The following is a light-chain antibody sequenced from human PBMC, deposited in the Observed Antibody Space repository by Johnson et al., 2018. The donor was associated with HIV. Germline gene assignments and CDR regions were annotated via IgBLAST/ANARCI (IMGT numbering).Light chain of an antibody. V-gene: IGLV1-51*02. CDR1: SSNIENYF. J-gene: IGLJ1*01. Sequence: QSVLTQPPSVSAAPGQKVTISCSGSSSNIENYFVSWYQQLPGAAPRLLIYEDNKRPSGIPDRFSGSKSGASATLGITGLQTGDEADYYCGVWDASLSTHYVFGTGTKVTVL. CDR2: EDN. CDR3: GVWDASLSTHYV.